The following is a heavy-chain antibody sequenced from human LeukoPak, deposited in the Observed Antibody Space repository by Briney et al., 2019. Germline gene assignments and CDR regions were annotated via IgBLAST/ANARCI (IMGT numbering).Heavy chain of an antibody. CDR1: GGTFSNYA. CDR3: ARDRGYSYAKKSSYYYYMDV. Sequence: ASVKVSCKTSGGTFSNYAISWVRQAPGQGLEWMGRIIPIFGTANYAQKFQGRVTINADEFASTVYMELYSLTSEDTAVYYCARDRGYSYAKKSSYYYYMDVWGKGTTVTISS. V-gene: IGHV1-69*13. D-gene: IGHD5-18*01. CDR2: IIPIFGTA. J-gene: IGHJ6*03.